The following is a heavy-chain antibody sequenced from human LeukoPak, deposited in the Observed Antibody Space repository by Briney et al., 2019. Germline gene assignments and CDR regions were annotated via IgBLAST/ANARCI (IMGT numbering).Heavy chain of an antibody. D-gene: IGHD5-12*01. V-gene: IGHV4-59*01. CDR1: GGSISSYY. Sequence: PSETLSLICTVSGGSISSYYWSWIRQPPGKGLEWIGYIYYSGSTNYNPSLKSRVTISVDTSKNQFSLKLSSVTAADTAVYCCARGGYSDYYFDYWGQGTLVTVSS. J-gene: IGHJ4*02. CDR2: IYYSGST. CDR3: ARGGYSDYYFDY.